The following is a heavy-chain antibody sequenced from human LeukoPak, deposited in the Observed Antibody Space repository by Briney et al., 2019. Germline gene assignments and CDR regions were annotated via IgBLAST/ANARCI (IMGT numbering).Heavy chain of an antibody. CDR2: INHSGST. V-gene: IGHV4-34*01. J-gene: IGHJ4*02. CDR1: GGSFSGYY. Sequence: SETLSLTCAVYGGSFSGYYWSWIRQPPGKGLEWIGEINHSGSTNYNPSLKSRVTISVDTSKNQFSLKLSSVTAADTAVYYCASGFGVTIFSDYFDYWGQGTLVTVSS. D-gene: IGHD3-9*01. CDR3: ASGFGVTIFSDYFDY.